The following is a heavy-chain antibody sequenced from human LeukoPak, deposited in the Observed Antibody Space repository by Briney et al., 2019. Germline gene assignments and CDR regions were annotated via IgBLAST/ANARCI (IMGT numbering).Heavy chain of an antibody. CDR1: GFTFSSYS. Sequence: GGSLRLSCAASGFTFSSYSMNWVRQAPGKGLEWVSYISSSSSTIYYADSVKGRFTISRDNAKNSLYLQMNSLRAEDTAVYYCARVRFRSGWYYYYYMDVWGKGTTVTVSS. J-gene: IGHJ6*03. D-gene: IGHD6-19*01. V-gene: IGHV3-48*01. CDR3: ARVRFRSGWYYYYYMDV. CDR2: ISSSSSTI.